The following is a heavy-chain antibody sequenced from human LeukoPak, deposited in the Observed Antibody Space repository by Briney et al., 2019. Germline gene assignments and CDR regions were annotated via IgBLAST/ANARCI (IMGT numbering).Heavy chain of an antibody. V-gene: IGHV3-30*03. CDR3: ARRDRSRSGYKD. J-gene: IGHJ4*02. Sequence: GGSLRLSCAASGFTFSSYWMHWVRQAPGKGLEWVAIISYDGSSKYYADSVKGRFTISRDNSKNTLYLQMNSLRVEDTAVYYCARRDRSRSGYKDWGQGTLVTVSS. D-gene: IGHD5-12*01. CDR2: ISYDGSSK. CDR1: GFTFSSYW.